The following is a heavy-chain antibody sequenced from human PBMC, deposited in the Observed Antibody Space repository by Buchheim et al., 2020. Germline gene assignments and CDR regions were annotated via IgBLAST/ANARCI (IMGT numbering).Heavy chain of an antibody. D-gene: IGHD2-2*01. J-gene: IGHJ6*02. V-gene: IGHV4-34*01. Sequence: QVQLQQWGAGLLKPSETLSLTCAVYGGSFSGYYWSWIRQPPGKGLEWIGEINHSGSTNYNPSLKSRVTISVDKSKNQFSLKLSSVTAADTAVYYCARDHRKVVVPALYYYGMDVWGQGTT. CDR3: ARDHRKVVVPALYYYGMDV. CDR1: GGSFSGYY. CDR2: INHSGST.